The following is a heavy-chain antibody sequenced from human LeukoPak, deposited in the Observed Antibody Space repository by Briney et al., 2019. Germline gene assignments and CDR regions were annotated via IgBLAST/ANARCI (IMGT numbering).Heavy chain of an antibody. CDR3: ARESGSYYVSSCFDY. CDR1: GYTFSDYF. V-gene: IGHV1-2*02. CDR2: INPHSGDT. Sequence: ASVKVSCKASGYTFSDYFMHWVRQAPGQGLEWMGWINPHSGDTNFAQKFGDRVTLTRDTSITTAYMDLSSLRSDDTAVYYCARESGSYYVSSCFDYWGQGTLVTVSS. D-gene: IGHD1-26*01. J-gene: IGHJ4*02.